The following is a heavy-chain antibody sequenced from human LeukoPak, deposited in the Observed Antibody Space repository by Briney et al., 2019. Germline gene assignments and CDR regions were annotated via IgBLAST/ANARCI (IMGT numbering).Heavy chain of an antibody. Sequence: ASVRVSCKASGYKFISHYLRWVRQDPGLGPEWMGWMHGGNGNTRYAEKFEGRVTMTRDTSTSTAYMDLSSLTSDDTAVYYCAREGSYCVGGDCYSFDFWGQGTLVTVSS. CDR2: MHGGNGNT. CDR1: GYKFISHY. D-gene: IGHD2-21*02. J-gene: IGHJ4*02. V-gene: IGHV1-2*02. CDR3: AREGSYCVGGDCYSFDF.